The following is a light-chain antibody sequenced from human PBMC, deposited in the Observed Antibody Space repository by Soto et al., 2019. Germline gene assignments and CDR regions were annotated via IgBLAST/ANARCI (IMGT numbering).Light chain of an antibody. V-gene: IGKV3D-15*01. Sequence: TVLTQSPGTLSLSPGERATLSCRASQNVSSNLLVWYQQHPGQAPRLLIYGASSRATGIPDRFSGSGSGTEFTLTISGLQSEDFALYYCQQYNIWPPYTFGQGTKVDIK. J-gene: IGKJ2*01. CDR3: QQYNIWPPYT. CDR1: QNVSSN. CDR2: GAS.